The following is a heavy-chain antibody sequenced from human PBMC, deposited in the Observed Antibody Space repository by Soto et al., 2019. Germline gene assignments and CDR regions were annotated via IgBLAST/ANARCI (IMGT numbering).Heavy chain of an antibody. CDR1: GDTFTGYY. CDR3: ARESGGATATLDYYYFYMAV. Sequence: QVQLVQSGAEVKKPGASVTVSCRASGDTFTGYYMHWVRQAPGQGLEWMGWINPNSGVTKYAQKFRGWVTMTRDTSIRTVYMQLSRLRSDDTAVYYCARESGGATATLDYYYFYMAVWGTGTTVTVSS. V-gene: IGHV1-2*04. CDR2: INPNSGVT. J-gene: IGHJ6*03. D-gene: IGHD6-25*01.